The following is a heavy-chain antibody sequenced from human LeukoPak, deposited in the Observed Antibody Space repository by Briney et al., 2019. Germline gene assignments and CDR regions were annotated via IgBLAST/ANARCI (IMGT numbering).Heavy chain of an antibody. J-gene: IGHJ3*02. CDR3: ARDLRVTMIVVVTPYDAFDI. V-gene: IGHV1-18*01. CDR2: ISAYNGNT. Sequence: GASVKVSCKASGYTFTSYGISWVRQAPGQGLEWMGWISAYNGNTNYAQKLQGRVTMTTDTSTSTAYMELRSLRSDDTAVYYCARDLRVTMIVVVTPYDAFDIWGQGTMVTVSS. D-gene: IGHD3-22*01. CDR1: GYTFTSYG.